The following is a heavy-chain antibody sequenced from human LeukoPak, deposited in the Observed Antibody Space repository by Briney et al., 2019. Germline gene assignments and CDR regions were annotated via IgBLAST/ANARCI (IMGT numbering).Heavy chain of an antibody. Sequence: ASVKVSCKASGFIFTSYAMNWVRQAPGQGLEWMGCINTNTGNPTYAQGFTGRFVFSLDTSVSTAYLQISSLVPDDTAVYFCARGDWHHSGSYSYYYYIDVWGKGTTVTVSS. D-gene: IGHD1-26*01. CDR1: GFIFTSYA. CDR3: ARGDWHHSGSYSYYYYIDV. CDR2: INTNTGNP. V-gene: IGHV7-4-1*02. J-gene: IGHJ6*03.